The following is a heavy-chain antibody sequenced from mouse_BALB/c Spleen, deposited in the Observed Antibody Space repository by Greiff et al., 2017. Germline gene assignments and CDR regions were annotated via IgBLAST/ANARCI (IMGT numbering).Heavy chain of an antibody. J-gene: IGHJ2*01. CDR2: INSNGGST. Sequence: EVQGVESGGGLVQPGGSLKLSCAASGFTFSSYGMSWVRQTPDKRLELVATINSNGGSTYYPDSVKGRFTITRDNAKNTLYLQMSSLKSEDTAMYYCARDRHYGYFDYWGQGTTLTVSA. D-gene: IGHD1-1*01. CDR1: GFTFSSYG. V-gene: IGHV5-6-3*01. CDR3: ARDRHYGYFDY.